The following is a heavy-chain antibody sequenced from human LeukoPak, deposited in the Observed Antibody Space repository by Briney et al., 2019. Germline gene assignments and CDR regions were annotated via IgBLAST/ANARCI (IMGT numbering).Heavy chain of an antibody. V-gene: IGHV3-74*01. CDR3: ARGQYSSSPLDY. CDR1: GFTFSSFW. Sequence: PGGSLRLSCAASGFTFSSFWMHWVRQAPGEGLVWVSRINSDGSSTSYADSVKGRFTISRDNAKNTLYLQMNSLRAEDTAVYYCARGQYSSSPLDYWGQGTLVTVSS. D-gene: IGHD6-6*01. CDR2: INSDGSST. J-gene: IGHJ4*02.